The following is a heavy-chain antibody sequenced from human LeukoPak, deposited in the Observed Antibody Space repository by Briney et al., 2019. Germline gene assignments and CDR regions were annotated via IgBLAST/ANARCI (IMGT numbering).Heavy chain of an antibody. CDR1: GGSISSYY. CDR2: IYYSGST. CDR3: ARLAYYYDSSGPNYYYYYMDV. D-gene: IGHD3-22*01. V-gene: IGHV4-59*08. Sequence: PSETLSLTCTVSGGSISSYYWSWIRQPPGKGLEWIGYIYYSGSTNYNPCLKSRVTISVDTSKNQFSLKLSSVTAADTAVYYCARLAYYYDSSGPNYYYYYMDVWGKGTTVTVSS. J-gene: IGHJ6*03.